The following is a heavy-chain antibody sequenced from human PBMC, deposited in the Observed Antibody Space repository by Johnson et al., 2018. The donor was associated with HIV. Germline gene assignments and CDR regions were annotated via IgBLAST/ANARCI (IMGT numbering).Heavy chain of an antibody. D-gene: IGHD1-26*01. CDR1: GFTFSSYA. CDR3: ARASAATKGNAFDI. Sequence: VQLVESGGGVVQPGGSLRLSCAASGFTFSSYAMHWVRQAPGKGLEWVSGINWNGGSTGYADSVKGRFTISRDNAKNSLYLQMNSLRAEDTALYYCARASAATKGNAFDIWGQGTMVTVSS. CDR2: INWNGGST. J-gene: IGHJ3*02. V-gene: IGHV3-20*04.